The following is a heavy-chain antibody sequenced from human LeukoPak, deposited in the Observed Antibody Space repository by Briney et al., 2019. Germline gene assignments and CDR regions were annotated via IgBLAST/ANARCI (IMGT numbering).Heavy chain of an antibody. CDR3: AKAPVTTCRGAYCYPFDY. CDR2: ISGSGGGT. CDR1: GFTFNSYA. D-gene: IGHD2-21*01. Sequence: EAGGSLRLSCAAAGFTFNSYAMNWVRQAPGKGLEWVSGISGSGGGTYYADSVKGRFTISRDNSKNTLYLQMNSLRAEDTAVYYCAKAPVTTCRGAYCYPFDYWGQGTLVTVSS. V-gene: IGHV3-23*01. J-gene: IGHJ4*02.